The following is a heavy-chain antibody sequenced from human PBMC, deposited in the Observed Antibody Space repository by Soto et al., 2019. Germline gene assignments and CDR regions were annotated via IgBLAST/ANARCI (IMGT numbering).Heavy chain of an antibody. CDR3: ARFPRYYDFWSGPDY. CDR1: GYSFTSYW. V-gene: IGHV5-10-1*01. Sequence: PGESLKISCKGSGYSFTSYWISWVRQMPGKGLEWMGRIDPSDSYTNYSPSFQGHVTISADKSISTAYLQWSSLKASDTAMYYCARFPRYYDFWSGPDYWGQRTLVTVSA. J-gene: IGHJ4*02. CDR2: IDPSDSYT. D-gene: IGHD3-3*01.